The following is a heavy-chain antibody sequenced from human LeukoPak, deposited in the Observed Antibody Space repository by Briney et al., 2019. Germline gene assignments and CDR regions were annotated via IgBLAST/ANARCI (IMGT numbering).Heavy chain of an antibody. CDR3: AKGKYSSGWYYNY. CDR1: GFTFSGYA. CDR2: ISGSGGST. D-gene: IGHD6-19*01. J-gene: IGHJ4*02. V-gene: IGHV3-23*01. Sequence: GGSLRLSCAASGFTFSGYAMSWVRQAPGKGLEWVSTISGSGGSTYYADSVKGRLTISRDNSKNTLYLQMNSLRAEDTAVYYCAKGKYSSGWYYNYWGQGTLVTVSS.